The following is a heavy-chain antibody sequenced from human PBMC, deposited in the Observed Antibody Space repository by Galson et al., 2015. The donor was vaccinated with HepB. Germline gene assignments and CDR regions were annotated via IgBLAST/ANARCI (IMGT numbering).Heavy chain of an antibody. Sequence: SVKVSCKASGGTFSSYAISWVRQAPGQGLEWMGGIIPILGTANYAQKFQGRVTITADESTSTAYMELSSLRSEDTAVYYCAGSGPDGWVELRIGGHDSMNYYYFDMDVWGKGTTVTVSS. V-gene: IGHV1-69*13. CDR2: IIPILGTA. D-gene: IGHD1-7*01. CDR1: GGTFSSYA. J-gene: IGHJ6*04. CDR3: AGSGPDGWVELRIGGHDSMNYYYFDMDV.